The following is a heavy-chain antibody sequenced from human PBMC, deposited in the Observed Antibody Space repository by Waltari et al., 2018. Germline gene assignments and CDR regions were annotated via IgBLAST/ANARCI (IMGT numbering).Heavy chain of an antibody. J-gene: IGHJ6*02. Sequence: QVQLVESGGGVVQPGRSLGLSCAASGFTFSSYGMHWVRQAPGKGLEWVAVRWYDGSNKYYADSVKGRFTISRDNSKNTLYLQMNSLRAEDTAVYYCARAFTPAAGNYYYGMDVWGQGTTVTVSS. D-gene: IGHD6-13*01. V-gene: IGHV3-33*01. CDR2: RWYDGSNK. CDR3: ARAFTPAAGNYYYGMDV. CDR1: GFTFSSYG.